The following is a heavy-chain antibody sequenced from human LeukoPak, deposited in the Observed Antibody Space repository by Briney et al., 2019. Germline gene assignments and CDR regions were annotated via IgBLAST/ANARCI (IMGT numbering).Heavy chain of an antibody. CDR3: ARGGGYDYYYYMDV. CDR1: GFTYSSYA. Sequence: GGSLRLSCAASGFTYSSYAIHWVRQAPGKGLEWVAIISYDGDNKYYAESLKGRFTISRDNAKNSLYLQMNSLRAEDTALYYCARGGGYDYYYYMDVWGKGTTVTVSS. J-gene: IGHJ6*03. CDR2: ISYDGDNK. D-gene: IGHD5-12*01. V-gene: IGHV3-30*04.